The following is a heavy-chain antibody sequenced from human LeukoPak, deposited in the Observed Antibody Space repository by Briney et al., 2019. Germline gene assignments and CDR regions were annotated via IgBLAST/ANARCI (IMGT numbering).Heavy chain of an antibody. CDR3: PRNHVSSCWYERGY. CDR1: GYTFTSSP. D-gene: IGHD6-13*01. V-gene: IGHV1-2*02. J-gene: IGHJ4*02. CDR2: INPSSGGT. Sequence: ASVKVSCKEPGYTFTSSPIHCVSQAPGQGLEWMGWINPSSGGTYYAQKFQGRVTMTRETSISTAYMELSRLRSDDTAVFYCPRNHVSSCWYERGYWGQGTMVTVSS.